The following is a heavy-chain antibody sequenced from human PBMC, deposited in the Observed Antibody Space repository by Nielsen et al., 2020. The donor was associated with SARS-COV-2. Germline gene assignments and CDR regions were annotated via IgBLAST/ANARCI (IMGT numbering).Heavy chain of an antibody. CDR1: GFTFSSYA. Sequence: GESLKISCTASGFTFSSYAMHWVRQAPGKGLEWVAVISYDGSNKYYADSVKGRFTISRDNSKNTLYLQMNSLRAEDTAVYYCAGSDPNYDSSGYYGLWGQGTLVTVSS. CDR2: ISYDGSNK. CDR3: AGSDPNYDSSGYYGL. J-gene: IGHJ4*02. D-gene: IGHD3-22*01. V-gene: IGHV3-30-3*01.